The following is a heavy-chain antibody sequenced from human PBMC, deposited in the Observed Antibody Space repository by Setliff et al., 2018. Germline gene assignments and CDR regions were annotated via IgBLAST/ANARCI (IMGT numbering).Heavy chain of an antibody. V-gene: IGHV5-51*01. Sequence: GESLKISCKGSGYSFTSYWIGWVRQMPGKGLEWMGIIYPGDSDTRYSPSFQGQVTMSADKSINTAYLQWSNLRASDTAIYYCARHGDYDSANWFDPWGQGTLVTVSS. CDR3: ARHGDYDSANWFDP. J-gene: IGHJ5*02. CDR1: GYSFTSYW. D-gene: IGHD3-22*01. CDR2: IYPGDSDT.